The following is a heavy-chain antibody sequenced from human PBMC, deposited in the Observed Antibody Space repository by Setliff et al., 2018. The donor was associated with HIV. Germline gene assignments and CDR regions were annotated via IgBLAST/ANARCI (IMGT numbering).Heavy chain of an antibody. V-gene: IGHV4-38-2*01. D-gene: IGHD1-26*01. J-gene: IGHJ6*02. CDR2: ISHSGST. CDR1: GIPIDRVYS. CDR3: AGRSIVGVTRGYYYYALDV. Sequence: KPSETLSLTCGVSGIPIDRVYSWAWIRQPPGKGLEWIGTISHSGSTHYNSPLQGRISISIDTSKNQFSLTLTSVTAADTAMYYCAGRSIVGVTRGYYYYALDVWGQGTTVTVSS.